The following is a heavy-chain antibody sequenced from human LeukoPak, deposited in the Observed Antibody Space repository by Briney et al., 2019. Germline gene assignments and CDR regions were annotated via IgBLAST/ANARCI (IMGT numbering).Heavy chain of an antibody. J-gene: IGHJ4*02. CDR1: GFTFTSYA. CDR2: IIGSVVSP. V-gene: IGHV3-23*01. CDR3: VKEEGTHSFGDS. Sequence: GSLSLSFPASGFTFTSYAMTWVRQAPGKGLEWVPAIIGSVVSPSSADSLKGRFTISRDNSRNTVYLQINSLRDEDTGTYYCVKEEGTHSFGDSWGQGTLVSVSS. D-gene: IGHD5-18*01.